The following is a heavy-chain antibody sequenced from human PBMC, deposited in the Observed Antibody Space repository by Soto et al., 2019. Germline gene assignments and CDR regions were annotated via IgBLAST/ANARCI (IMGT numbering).Heavy chain of an antibody. CDR1: GASISSSYS. V-gene: IGHV4-4*02. J-gene: IGHJ5*02. CDR2: IHHSRGT. Sequence: PSETLSLTCAVSGASISSSYSWSWVRQPPGKGLEWIGDIHHSRGTNYNPSLKSRVTISVDTSKNHFFLKLNSVTAADTAVYYCATNIAGRPSSWFDPWGQGTLVTVSS. CDR3: ATNIAGRPSSWFDP. D-gene: IGHD6-6*01.